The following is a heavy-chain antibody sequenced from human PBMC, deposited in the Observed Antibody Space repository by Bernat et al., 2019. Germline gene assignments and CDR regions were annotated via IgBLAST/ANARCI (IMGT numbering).Heavy chain of an antibody. CDR2: LSAGGGSI. CDR3: AKSPSNTVASPLDY. Sequence: EVQLVESGGGLVQPGGSLRLSCAASGFTFNGYAMTWVRQAPGKGLEWVSGLSAGGGSIYYADSVKGRFTISRDNSKNTLYLQMNSLRAEDTAVYYCAKSPSNTVASPLDYWGQGTLVTVSS. V-gene: IGHV3-23*04. CDR1: GFTFNGYA. J-gene: IGHJ4*02. D-gene: IGHD5-12*01.